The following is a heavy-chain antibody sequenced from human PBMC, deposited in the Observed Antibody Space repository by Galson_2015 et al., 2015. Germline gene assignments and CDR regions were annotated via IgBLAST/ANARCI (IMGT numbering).Heavy chain of an antibody. J-gene: IGHJ4*02. V-gene: IGHV3-23*01. Sequence: SLRLSCAASGFTFSSYAMSWVRQAPGKGLEWVSAISDSGGSTSYADSVKGRFTISRDNSKNTLYLQMNSLRAEDTALYYCAKAPNYYYDRSGSAAGYHFDYWGQGTLVTVSS. CDR3: AKAPNYYYDRSGSAAGYHFDY. D-gene: IGHD3-22*01. CDR1: GFTFSSYA. CDR2: ISDSGGST.